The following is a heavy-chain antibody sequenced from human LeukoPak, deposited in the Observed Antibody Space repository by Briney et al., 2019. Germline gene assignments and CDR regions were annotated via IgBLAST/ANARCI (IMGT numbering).Heavy chain of an antibody. Sequence: PSQTLSLTCTVSGGSISSGSYFWTWIRQPAGEELEWVGRIFTSGDTNYNPSLKSRLIISVDTSQNQFSLKLSSVTAPDTAVYYCARESVSQDGLFDLWGQGTMVTVSS. CDR3: ARESVSQDGLFDL. D-gene: IGHD5-24*01. J-gene: IGHJ3*01. CDR1: GGSISSGSYF. V-gene: IGHV4-61*02. CDR2: IFTSGDT.